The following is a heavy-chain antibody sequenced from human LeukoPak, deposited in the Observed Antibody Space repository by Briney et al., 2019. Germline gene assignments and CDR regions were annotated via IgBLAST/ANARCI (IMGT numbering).Heavy chain of an antibody. J-gene: IGHJ3*02. D-gene: IGHD4-17*01. CDR1: GYTFTAYY. CDR3: ARPTTLTDYDACDI. V-gene: IGHV1-2*02. CDR2: INPNSGGT. Sequence: ASVKVSCKTSGYTFTAYYMHWVRQAPGQGLEWMGWINPNSGGTNYAQKFQGRVTMTRDTSISTAYMELNSLRSDDTAVYYRARPTTLTDYDACDIWGQGTMVTVS.